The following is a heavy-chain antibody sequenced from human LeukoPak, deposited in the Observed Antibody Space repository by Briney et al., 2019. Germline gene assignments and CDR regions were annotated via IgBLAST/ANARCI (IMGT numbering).Heavy chain of an antibody. D-gene: IGHD6-19*01. Sequence: SETLSLTCTVSGGSISSYYWSWIRQPAGKGLEWIGRIYTSGSTNYNPSLKSRVTISVDTSKNQFSLKLSSVTAADTAVYYCARAVAVAGYNWFDPWGQGTLVTVSS. CDR1: GGSISSYY. CDR3: ARAVAVAGYNWFDP. J-gene: IGHJ5*02. CDR2: IYTSGST. V-gene: IGHV4-4*07.